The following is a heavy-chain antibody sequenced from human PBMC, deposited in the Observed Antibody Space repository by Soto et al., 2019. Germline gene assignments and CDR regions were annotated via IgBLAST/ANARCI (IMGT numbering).Heavy chain of an antibody. CDR1: GGSISSGDYY. J-gene: IGHJ4*02. Sequence: PSETLSLTGTVSGGSISSGDYYWSWIRQPPGKGLEWIGYIYYSGSTYYNPSLKTRVTISVDTSKHQFSLKLTSVTAADTAVYYCASYHKGPFDYWGQGTLVTVSS. D-gene: IGHD2-2*01. V-gene: IGHV4-30-4*01. CDR2: IYYSGST. CDR3: ASYHKGPFDY.